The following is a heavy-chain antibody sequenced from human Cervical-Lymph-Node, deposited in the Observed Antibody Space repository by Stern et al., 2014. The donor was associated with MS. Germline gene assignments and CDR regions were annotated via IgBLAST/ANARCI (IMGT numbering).Heavy chain of an antibody. CDR1: GFTFSSYG. J-gene: IGHJ4*02. CDR3: ARDYEDTSMLFDH. D-gene: IGHD2-8*01. Sequence: VQLVESGGAVVQPGRSLRLSCAASGFTFSSYGMHCVRQAPGKGLESVTVISYDGNHKFYAASVKGRFTISRDNSKNTLHLQMNSVTPDDTAIYYCARDYEDTSMLFDHWGQGTLVTVSS. V-gene: IGHV3-30*03. CDR2: ISYDGNHK.